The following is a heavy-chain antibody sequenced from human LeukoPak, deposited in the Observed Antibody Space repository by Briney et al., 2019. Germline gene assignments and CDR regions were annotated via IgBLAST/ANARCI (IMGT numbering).Heavy chain of an antibody. CDR1: GGTFRSYD. CDR3: ARVVGYGDYFWFDP. D-gene: IGHD4-17*01. V-gene: IGHV1-8*02. Sequence: GASVKVSCKASGGTFRSYDINWVRQATGQGLEWMGWMNPNSGNTGYAQKFQGRVTMTRNTSISTAYMELSSLRSEDTAVYYCARVVGYGDYFWFDPWGQGTLVTVSS. J-gene: IGHJ5*02. CDR2: MNPNSGNT.